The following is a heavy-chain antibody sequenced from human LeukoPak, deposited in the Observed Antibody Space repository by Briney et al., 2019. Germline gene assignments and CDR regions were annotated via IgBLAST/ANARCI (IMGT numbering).Heavy chain of an antibody. J-gene: IGHJ1*01. V-gene: IGHV1-46*01. CDR3: ASQAVYSSGWYDAEYFQH. D-gene: IGHD6-19*01. CDR2: INPSGGST. CDR1: GYTFTSYY. Sequence: ASVKVSCKAYGYTFTSYYMHWVRQAPGQGLEWMGIINPSGGSTSYAQKFQGRVTMTRDTSISTAYMELSRLRSDDTAVYYCASQAVYSSGWYDAEYFQHWGQGTLVTVSS.